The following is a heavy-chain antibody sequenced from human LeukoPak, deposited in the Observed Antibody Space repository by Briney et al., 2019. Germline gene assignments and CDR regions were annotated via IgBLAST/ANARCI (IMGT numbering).Heavy chain of an antibody. J-gene: IGHJ4*02. V-gene: IGHV3-53*01. CDR2: IYSGGTT. CDR3: ARISLPYYFDY. CDR1: GFTFSSNY. Sequence: PGGSLRLSCAASGFTFSSNYMNWVRQAPGKGLEWVSVIYSGGTTYYSDSVKGRFTISRDSSKNTLYLQMNSLRAEDTAVYYCARISLPYYFDYWGQGTLVTVSS.